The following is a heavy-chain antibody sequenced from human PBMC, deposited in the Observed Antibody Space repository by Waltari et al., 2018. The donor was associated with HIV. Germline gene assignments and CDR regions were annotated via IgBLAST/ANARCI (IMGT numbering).Heavy chain of an antibody. V-gene: IGHV3-30*02. CDR3: GKDSNYFYDSTGYYCDF. J-gene: IGHJ4*02. D-gene: IGHD3-3*01. Sequence: QVRLVESGGGVVPPGGSLRLSCAASGFTFSGYGIHWVRQAPGKGLEWGAFIRNDDSNSYDRDSVKVRFTISRDNSKNTVDLQMNNLKAEDTAVYYCGKDSNYFYDSTGYYCDFWGQGTLVTGSS. CDR1: GFTFSGYG. CDR2: IRNDDSNS.